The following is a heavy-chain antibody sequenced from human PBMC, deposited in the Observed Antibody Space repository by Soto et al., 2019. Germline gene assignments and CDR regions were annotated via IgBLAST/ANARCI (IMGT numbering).Heavy chain of an antibody. Sequence: VGSLRLSCAASGFTFSSYEMNWVRQAPGKGLEWVSYISSSGSTIYYADSVKGRFTISRDNAKNSLYLQMNSLRAEDTAVYYCARDPHLIYCSGGSCYSYYYGMDVWGQGTTVTVSS. CDR1: GFTFSSYE. CDR2: ISSSGSTI. CDR3: ARDPHLIYCSGGSCYSYYYGMDV. V-gene: IGHV3-48*03. J-gene: IGHJ6*02. D-gene: IGHD2-15*01.